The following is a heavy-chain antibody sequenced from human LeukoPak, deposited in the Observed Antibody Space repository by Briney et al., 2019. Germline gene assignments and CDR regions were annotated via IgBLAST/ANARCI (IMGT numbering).Heavy chain of an antibody. CDR3: ARQGRRYYGSGSSNWFDP. V-gene: IGHV5-51*01. CDR2: IYPGDSDT. J-gene: IGHJ5*02. Sequence: GESLKISCKGSGYNFTSYWLGWVRQVPGKGLGWMGIIYPGDSDTRYSTSFQGPVHISDDKSISTAYLQWSSLKASDIAMYYCARQGRRYYGSGSSNWFDPWGQGTLVTVSS. CDR1: GYNFTSYW. D-gene: IGHD3-10*01.